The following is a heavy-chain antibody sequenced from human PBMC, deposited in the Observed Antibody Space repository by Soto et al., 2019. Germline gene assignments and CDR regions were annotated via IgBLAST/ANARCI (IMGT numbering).Heavy chain of an antibody. CDR2: ISWDSGVI. Sequence: EVHLVESGGGLAQPGRSLRLACVASGFSLDHYAMHWVRQAPGKGLEWVSGISWDSGVIYYADSVRGRFTISRDNAKNSLYMRMTTLRAENTAFYYCVKYNVGVYCSDGSCYFDSGGKGSLVTVSS. CDR1: GFSLDHYA. D-gene: IGHD2-15*01. CDR3: VKYNVGVYCSDGSCYFDS. V-gene: IGHV3-9*01. J-gene: IGHJ4*02.